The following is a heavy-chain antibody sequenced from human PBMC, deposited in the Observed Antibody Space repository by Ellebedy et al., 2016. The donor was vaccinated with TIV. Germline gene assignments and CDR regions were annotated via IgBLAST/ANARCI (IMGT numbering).Heavy chain of an antibody. D-gene: IGHD3-3*02. CDR2: IYYSGST. V-gene: IGHV4-59*12. J-gene: IGHJ5*02. CDR1: GGSFSSYY. Sequence: MPSETLSLTCAVYGGSFSSYYWSWIRQPPGKGLEWIGYIYYSGSTNYNPSLKSRVTMSVDTSKNQFSLKLSSVTAADTAVYYCAREGGSEAFRFDPWGQGTLVTVSS. CDR3: AREGGSEAFRFDP.